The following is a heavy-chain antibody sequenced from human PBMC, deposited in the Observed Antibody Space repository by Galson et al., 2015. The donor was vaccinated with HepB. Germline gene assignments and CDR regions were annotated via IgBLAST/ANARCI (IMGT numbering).Heavy chain of an antibody. CDR3: AREWLTQQLVHIGFDY. CDR1: GYSFTSGYY. CDR2: IYHSGST. Sequence: LSLTCAVSGYSFTSGYYWGWLRQPPGKGLEWIGSIYHSGSTYYNPSLKSRVTISVDTSKNQFSLKLNSVTAADTAVYYCAREWLTQQLVHIGFDYWGQGTLVTVSS. D-gene: IGHD6-13*01. V-gene: IGHV4-38-2*02. J-gene: IGHJ4*02.